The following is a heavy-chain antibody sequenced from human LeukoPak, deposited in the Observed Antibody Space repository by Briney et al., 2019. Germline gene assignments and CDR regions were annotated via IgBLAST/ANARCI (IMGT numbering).Heavy chain of an antibody. CDR2: IYYSGST. Sequence: PSETLSLTCPLSGGSISSGAYWWGWIRQPPGKGLEWIGSIYYSGSTYYNPSFKSRVTISVDMSTNMFSLKLSSVTAADTAVYYRAIRLTVNTYYLVCWGQGTLVTVSS. V-gene: IGHV4-39*01. CDR1: GGSISSGAYW. J-gene: IGHJ4*02. D-gene: IGHD4-11*01. CDR3: AIRLTVNTYYLVC.